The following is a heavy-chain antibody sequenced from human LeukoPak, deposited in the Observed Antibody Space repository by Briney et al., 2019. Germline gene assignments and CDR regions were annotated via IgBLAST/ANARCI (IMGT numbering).Heavy chain of an antibody. CDR2: INSDGGST. V-gene: IGHV3-74*01. CDR1: GFTFSSYW. CDR3: ARGIAYTYGLGY. D-gene: IGHD5-18*01. Sequence: GGSLRLSCAASGFTFSSYWMLGFRQAPGQGLVWVSRINSDGGSTSYADSVKGRFAISRDNAKNTLYLQMNSLRAEDTAVYYCARGIAYTYGLGYWGQGTLVTVSS. J-gene: IGHJ4*02.